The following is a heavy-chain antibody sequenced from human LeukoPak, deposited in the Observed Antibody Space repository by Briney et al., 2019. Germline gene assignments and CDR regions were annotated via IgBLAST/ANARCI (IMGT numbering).Heavy chain of an antibody. J-gene: IGHJ4*02. CDR1: GDIFSSNSAA. CDR2: TYYRSKWYN. Sequence: SQTLSLTCALSGDIFSSNSAAWNWIRQSPSRGLEWLGRTYYRSKWYNEYAVSVKSRVTVNPDTSKNQFSLQLNSVTPEDTAVYYCTRSSASGDYWGQGTLVTVSS. V-gene: IGHV6-1*01. CDR3: TRSSASGDY. D-gene: IGHD6-13*01.